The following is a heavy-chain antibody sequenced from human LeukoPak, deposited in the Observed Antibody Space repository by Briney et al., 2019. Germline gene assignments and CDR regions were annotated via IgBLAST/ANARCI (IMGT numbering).Heavy chain of an antibody. CDR1: GYTFSRYG. Sequence: ASMKVSCKASGYTFSRYGVTWVRQAPGLGLEWMGWITAYDGNTNFAQNFQARVTMTTDTSTNTAYMELRSLRSDDTAVYYCARQSFIAGDNWNYVLNGDDALDIWGQGTMVTVSS. V-gene: IGHV1-18*01. D-gene: IGHD1-7*01. CDR3: ARQSFIAGDNWNYVLNGDDALDI. CDR2: ITAYDGNT. J-gene: IGHJ3*02.